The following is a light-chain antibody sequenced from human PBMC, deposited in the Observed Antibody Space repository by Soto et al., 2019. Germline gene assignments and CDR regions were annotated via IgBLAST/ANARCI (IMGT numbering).Light chain of an antibody. J-gene: IGKJ1*01. CDR2: GAS. V-gene: IGKV3-20*01. CDR3: QQYVSWT. CDR1: QSISSNY. Sequence: EIVLTQSPGTLSVSPGERATLSCRASQSISSNYLAWYQQKPGQAPSLLIYGASSRATGIPDRFSGSGSGKAVTLTISRLEPEDSEIYFCQQYVSWTFGQGTKVEIK.